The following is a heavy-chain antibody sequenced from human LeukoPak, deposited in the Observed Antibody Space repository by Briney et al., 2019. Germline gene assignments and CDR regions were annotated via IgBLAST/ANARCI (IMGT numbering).Heavy chain of an antibody. J-gene: IGHJ3*01. CDR1: GDSLSGFY. Sequence: PSETLSLTCTVAGDSLSGFYWNWIRQPPGKGLEWIGYIYSSGGTNYNPSLNSRATISLDTSQIQFSLRLISVTAADTAVYYCARSVVTYFGSKNSMWPDAFDLWGQGTVVTVSS. CDR2: IYSSGGT. D-gene: IGHD3-10*01. CDR3: ARSVVTYFGSKNSMWPDAFDL. V-gene: IGHV4-4*09.